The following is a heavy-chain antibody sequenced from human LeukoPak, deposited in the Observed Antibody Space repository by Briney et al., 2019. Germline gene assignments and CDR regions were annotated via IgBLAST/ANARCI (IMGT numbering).Heavy chain of an antibody. CDR3: ARGRTYYNSESFYSWFDS. CDR2: ISHSGGT. V-gene: IGHV4-34*01. Sequence: KPSETLSLTCAVYGGSFSDYYWSWIRQPPGKGLEWIGEISHSGGTSYNPSLKSRVTISLDTSKNQFSLILSSVTAADTAVFYCARGRTYYNSESFYSWFDSWGQGTLVTVSS. J-gene: IGHJ5*01. CDR1: GGSFSDYY. D-gene: IGHD3-10*01.